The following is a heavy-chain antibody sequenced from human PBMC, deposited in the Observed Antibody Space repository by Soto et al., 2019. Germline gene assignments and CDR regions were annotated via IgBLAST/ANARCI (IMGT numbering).Heavy chain of an antibody. CDR1: GGTFSSYA. CDR3: ARVPNNSSGWYEGPFDY. D-gene: IGHD6-19*01. Sequence: QVQLVQSGAEVKKPGSSVKVSCKASGGTFSSYAISWVRQAPGQGLEWMGGIIPIFGTANYAQKFQGRVTITADESTSIAYMELSSLRSEDTAVYYCARVPNNSSGWYEGPFDYWGQGTLVTVSS. J-gene: IGHJ4*02. CDR2: IIPIFGTA. V-gene: IGHV1-69*01.